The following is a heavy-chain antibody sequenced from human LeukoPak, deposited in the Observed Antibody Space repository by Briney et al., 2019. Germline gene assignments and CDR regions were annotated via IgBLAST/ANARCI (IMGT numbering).Heavy chain of an antibody. CDR2: IGTAGDT. D-gene: IGHD3-22*01. J-gene: IGHJ4*02. CDR1: GFTFSSYD. CDR3: ARGDSSGYQRNTKLDY. Sequence: GGSPRLSCAASGFTFSSYDMHWVRHTTGKGLEWVSVIGTAGDTYYPGSVKGRFTISRENAKNSLYLQMNSLRAGDTAVYYCARGDSSGYQRNTKLDYWGQGTLVTVSS. V-gene: IGHV3-13*01.